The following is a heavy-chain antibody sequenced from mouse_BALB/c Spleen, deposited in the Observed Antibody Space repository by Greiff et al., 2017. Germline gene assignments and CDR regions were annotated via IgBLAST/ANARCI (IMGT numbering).Heavy chain of an antibody. V-gene: IGHV1-4*01. CDR1: GYTFTSYT. CDR2: INPSSGYT. D-gene: IGHD2-14*01. CDR3: ARESYRFAMDY. J-gene: IGHJ4*01. Sequence: VQLVESGAELARPGASVKMSCKASGYTFTSYTMHWVKQRPGQGLEWIGYINPSSGYTNYNQKFKDKATLTADKSSSTAYMQLSSLTSEDSAVYYCARESYRFAMDYWGQGTSVTVSS.